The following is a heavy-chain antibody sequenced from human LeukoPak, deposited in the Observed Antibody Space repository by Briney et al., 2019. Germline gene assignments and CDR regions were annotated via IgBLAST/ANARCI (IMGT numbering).Heavy chain of an antibody. Sequence: GESLKISCQGSGYSFTSYRIGWVRQMPGKGLEWMGIVNPGDSDVRYSPSFQGQVTISADKSISTAYLQWSSLEASDTAMYYCARHVDDSSGYYYRTMYYFDYWGQGTLVTVSS. CDR3: ARHVDDSSGYYYRTMYYFDY. V-gene: IGHV5-51*01. CDR2: VNPGDSDV. CDR1: GYSFTSYR. D-gene: IGHD3-22*01. J-gene: IGHJ4*02.